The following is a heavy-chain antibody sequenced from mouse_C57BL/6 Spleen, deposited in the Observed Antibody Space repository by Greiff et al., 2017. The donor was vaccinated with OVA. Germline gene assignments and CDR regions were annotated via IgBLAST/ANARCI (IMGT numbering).Heavy chain of an antibody. CDR2: INPNNGGT. D-gene: IGHD4-1*02. CDR3: ARESRQLGLFAY. V-gene: IGHV1-26*01. Sequence: VQLQQSGPELVKPGASVKISCKASGYTFTDYYMNWVKQSHGKSLEWIGDINPNNGGTSYNQKFKGKATLTVDKSSSTAYMELRSLTSEDSAVYYCARESRQLGLFAYWGQGTLVTVSA. J-gene: IGHJ3*01. CDR1: GYTFTDYY.